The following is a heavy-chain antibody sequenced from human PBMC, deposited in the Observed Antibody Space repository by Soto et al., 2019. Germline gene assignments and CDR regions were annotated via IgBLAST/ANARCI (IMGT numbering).Heavy chain of an antibody. CDR2: LSYDGGNR. CDR3: AKGPGSNSYFCYGMDV. V-gene: IGHV3-30*18. D-gene: IGHD4-4*01. CDR1: GFTFSTSG. J-gene: IGHJ6*01. Sequence: QVQLEESGGGVVQPGRSLRLSCAASGFTFSTSGMHWVRQAPGKGLEWVAALSYDGGNRYHADSVKGRFTISRDNAKNTRYLQMNSLGAEDTTLYYCAKGPGSNSYFCYGMDVWGQGTTVTVTS.